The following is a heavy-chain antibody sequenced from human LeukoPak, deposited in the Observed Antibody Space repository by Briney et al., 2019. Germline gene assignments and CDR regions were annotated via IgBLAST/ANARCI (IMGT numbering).Heavy chain of an antibody. CDR1: GGSISSYY. D-gene: IGHD5-12*01. CDR3: AGDGPSGYDYERNNWFDP. V-gene: IGHV4-59*12. J-gene: IGHJ5*02. CDR2: IYYSGST. Sequence: SETLSLTCTVSGGSISSYYWSWIRQPPGKGLEWIGHIYYSGSTNYNPSLKSRVTISVDTSKNQFSLKLSSVTAADTAVYYCAGDGPSGYDYERNNWFDPWGQGTLVTVSS.